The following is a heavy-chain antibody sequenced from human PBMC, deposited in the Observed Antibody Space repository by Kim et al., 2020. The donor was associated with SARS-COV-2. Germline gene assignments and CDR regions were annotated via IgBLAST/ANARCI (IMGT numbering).Heavy chain of an antibody. Sequence: GGSLRLSCTASGFSFSYYDMNWVRQAPGRGLEWVSTISGSSSHIYYADSMEGRFTISRDNAKNSLYLQMNGLRGEDTAVYYCARVAPPQINHGMDVWGQGTTVTVSS. V-gene: IGHV3-21*01. J-gene: IGHJ6*02. CDR1: GFSFSYYD. D-gene: IGHD3-3*02. CDR2: ISGSSSHI. CDR3: ARVAPPQINHGMDV.